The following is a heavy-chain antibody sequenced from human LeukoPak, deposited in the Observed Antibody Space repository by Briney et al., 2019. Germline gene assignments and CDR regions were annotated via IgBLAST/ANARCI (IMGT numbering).Heavy chain of an antibody. CDR3: ARERPYHYYDSSGSVPPPFDY. J-gene: IGHJ4*02. D-gene: IGHD3-22*01. Sequence: SETLSLTCTVSGGSISSGDYYWSWIRQPPGKGLEWIGYIYYSGSTYYNPSLKSRVTISVGTSKNQFSLKLSSVTAADTAVYYCARERPYHYYDSSGSVPPPFDYWGQGTLVTVSS. CDR2: IYYSGST. V-gene: IGHV4-30-4*01. CDR1: GGSISSGDYY.